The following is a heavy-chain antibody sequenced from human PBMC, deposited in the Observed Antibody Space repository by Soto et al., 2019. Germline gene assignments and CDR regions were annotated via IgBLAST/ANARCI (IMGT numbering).Heavy chain of an antibody. V-gene: IGHV4-31*03. CDR2: IHYSGST. Sequence: TLSLTCTVSGDSLTSGAYYWSWIRQHPGKGLEWIGYIHYSGSTNYNPFHRSRVTISLDTSKNQFSLKLGSVTAADTAVYYCARTIGGYYTVDWFDPWGQGTLVTVSS. D-gene: IGHD3-3*01. J-gene: IGHJ5*02. CDR3: ARTIGGYYTVDWFDP. CDR1: GDSLTSGAYY.